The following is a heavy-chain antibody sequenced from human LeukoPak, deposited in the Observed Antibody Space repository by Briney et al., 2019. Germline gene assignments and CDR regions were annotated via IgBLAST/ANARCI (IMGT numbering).Heavy chain of an antibody. J-gene: IGHJ4*02. CDR2: ISAYNGNT. Sequence: ASVKVSCKASGYTLTSYGISWVRQAPGQGLEWMGWISAYNGNTNYAQKLQDRVTMTTDTSTSTAYMELRSLRSDDTAVYYCARSKRYSGYDSRGDLDYWGQGTLVTVSS. CDR3: ARSKRYSGYDSRGDLDY. D-gene: IGHD5-12*01. V-gene: IGHV1-18*04. CDR1: GYTLTSYG.